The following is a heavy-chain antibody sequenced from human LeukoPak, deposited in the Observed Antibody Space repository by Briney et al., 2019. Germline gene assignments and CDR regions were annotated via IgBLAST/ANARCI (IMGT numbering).Heavy chain of an antibody. V-gene: IGHV3-48*03. CDR3: ARDSPLDYYDSSGYPV. J-gene: IGHJ6*02. CDR1: GFTFSSYE. D-gene: IGHD3-22*01. CDR2: ISSSGSTI. Sequence: GGSLRLSCAASGFTFSSYEMNWVRQAPGKGLEWVSYISSSGSTIYYADSVKGRFTISRDNAKNSLYLQMNSLRAEDTAVYYCARDSPLDYYDSSGYPVWGQGTTDTVSS.